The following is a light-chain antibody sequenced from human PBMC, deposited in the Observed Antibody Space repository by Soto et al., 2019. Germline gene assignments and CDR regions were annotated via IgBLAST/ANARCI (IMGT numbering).Light chain of an antibody. V-gene: IGKV3-15*01. CDR3: QQYINWPRT. J-gene: IGKJ1*01. CDR1: QSISSTY. CDR2: AAS. Sequence: EIVLTQSPGTLSLSPGERATLSCRASQSISSTYLTWYHQRPGQAPRLLIYAASTRATGIPARFSGSGSGTEFSLTISSLQSEDFAVYYCQQYINWPRTFGQGTKVDIK.